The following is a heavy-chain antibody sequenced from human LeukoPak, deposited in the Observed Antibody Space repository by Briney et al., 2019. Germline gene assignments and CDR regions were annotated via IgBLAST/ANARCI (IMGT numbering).Heavy chain of an antibody. D-gene: IGHD3-10*02. V-gene: IGHV3-74*01. Sequence: PGGSLRLSCAASGIIFSNYWMHWVRQAPGKGLVWVSRINRDGSSTSYADSVKGRFTISRDNSKNTLYLQMYSLRVEDTAIYYCTRGMLRQPPDYWGQGMLVTVSS. CDR3: TRGMLRQPPDY. J-gene: IGHJ4*02. CDR2: INRDGSST. CDR1: GIIFSNYW.